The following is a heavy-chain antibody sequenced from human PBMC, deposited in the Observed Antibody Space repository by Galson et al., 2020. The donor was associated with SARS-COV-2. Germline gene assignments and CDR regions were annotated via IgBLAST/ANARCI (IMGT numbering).Heavy chain of an antibody. J-gene: IGHJ5*02. CDR3: AREWGSSGWSWFDP. CDR1: GYTFTGYY. CDR2: INPNSGGT. D-gene: IGHD6-19*01. V-gene: IGHV1-2*02. Sequence: ASVKVSCKASGYTFTGYYMHWVRQAPGQGLEWMGWINPNSGGTNYAQKFQGRVTMTRDTSISTAYMELSRLRSDDTAVYYCAREWGSSGWSWFDPWGQGTLGTVSS.